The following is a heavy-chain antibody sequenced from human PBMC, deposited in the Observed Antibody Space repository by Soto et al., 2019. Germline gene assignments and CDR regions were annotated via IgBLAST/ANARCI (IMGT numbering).Heavy chain of an antibody. CDR3: GSPASGDYAGNWFDP. V-gene: IGHV1-18*01. J-gene: IGHJ5*02. CDR2: ISAYNGNT. D-gene: IGHD4-17*01. CDR1: GYTFTSYG. Sequence: QVQLVQSGAEVKKPGASVKVSCKASGYTFTSYGISWVRQAPGQGLEWMGWISAYNGNTNYAQKLQGRVTMTTDTAPRPAYMGRGGLRSADRAVYYGGSPASGDYAGNWFDPWGQGTLVTVSS.